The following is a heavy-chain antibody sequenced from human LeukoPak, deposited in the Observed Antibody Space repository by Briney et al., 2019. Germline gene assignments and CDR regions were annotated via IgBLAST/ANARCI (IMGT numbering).Heavy chain of an antibody. Sequence: ASVKVSCKASGYTFTTYYMHWVRQAPGQGLEWMGIINPSGGSTTYAQKFQGRVTITRDTSTSTAYMEVSSLRSEDTAVYYCARDRHSSSWLDEGGNWFDPWGQGTLVTVSS. CDR1: GYTFTTYY. V-gene: IGHV1-46*01. CDR3: ARDRHSSSWLDEGGNWFDP. J-gene: IGHJ5*02. D-gene: IGHD6-13*01. CDR2: INPSGGST.